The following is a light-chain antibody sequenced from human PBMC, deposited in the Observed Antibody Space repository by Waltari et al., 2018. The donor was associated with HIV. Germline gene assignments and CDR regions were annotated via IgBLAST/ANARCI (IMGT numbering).Light chain of an antibody. CDR3: QQYDNLLP. CDR1: QDIRNY. V-gene: IGKV1-33*01. CDR2: DAS. J-gene: IGKJ4*01. Sequence: DIQMTQSPSSLSASVGDRVTITCQASQDIRNYLNWYQQKPGKAPTGLIYDASNWETGVPSMFSGSGSETDFNFTISSLQPEDIATYYCQQYDNLLPFGGGTKVEIK.